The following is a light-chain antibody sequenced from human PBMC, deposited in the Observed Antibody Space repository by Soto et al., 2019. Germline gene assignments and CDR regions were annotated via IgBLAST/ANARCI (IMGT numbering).Light chain of an antibody. Sequence: PGERATLSCRASQTISSGFLAWYQQKPGQAPRLLIYGGSSRAAGIPDRLSGSGSGTDFTLTISRLEPEDSAVYYCQLLTFGGGTKVEIK. CDR1: QTISSGF. V-gene: IGKV3-20*01. CDR3: QLLT. J-gene: IGKJ4*01. CDR2: GGS.